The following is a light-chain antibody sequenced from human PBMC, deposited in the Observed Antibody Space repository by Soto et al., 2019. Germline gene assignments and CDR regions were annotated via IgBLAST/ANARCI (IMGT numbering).Light chain of an antibody. V-gene: IGKV3-15*01. Sequence: EIVLTQSPATLSLSPGERATLSCRASQSVSSYLAWYQQKPGQAPRLLIYRASTRTTGIPARFSGSGSGTEFTLTSSILQSEDVAVYCCQQYNNRPITFGQGTQLDIK. CDR1: QSVSSY. CDR3: QQYNNRPIT. CDR2: RAS. J-gene: IGKJ5*01.